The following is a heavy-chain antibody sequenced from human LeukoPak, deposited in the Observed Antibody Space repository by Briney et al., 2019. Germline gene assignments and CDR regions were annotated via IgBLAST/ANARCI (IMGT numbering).Heavy chain of an antibody. J-gene: IGHJ6*03. CDR3: ARARGDYSYYYMDD. D-gene: IGHD5-24*01. CDR1: GFTFAIFG. V-gene: IGHV3-20*01. CDR2: INLDGVST. Sequence: GGSLRLSYAAAGFTFAIFGMSWVRQDPGKGLEWVLCINLDGVSTGYAESVKGPFTLYRDKATNSMYMQIDSLRTKDPAIYHCARARGDYSYYYMDDWGKGTTVTVSS.